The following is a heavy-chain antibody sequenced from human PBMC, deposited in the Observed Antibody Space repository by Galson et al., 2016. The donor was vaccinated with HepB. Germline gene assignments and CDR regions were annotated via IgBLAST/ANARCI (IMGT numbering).Heavy chain of an antibody. CDR1: GFTFSYYG. CDR3: AKEVEDIVATTYYYSGMDV. J-gene: IGHJ6*04. CDR2: ISYDGSNK. Sequence: SLRLSCAASGFTFSYYGMPWVRQAPGKGLAWVAVISYDGSNKYYADSVKGRITISRDNSKNTLYLQMNSLRAEDTAVYYCAKEVEDIVATTYYYSGMDVWGKGTTVTVSS. D-gene: IGHD5-12*01. V-gene: IGHV3-30*18.